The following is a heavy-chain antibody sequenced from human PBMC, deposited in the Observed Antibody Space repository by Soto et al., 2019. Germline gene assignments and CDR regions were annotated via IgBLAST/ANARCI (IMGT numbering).Heavy chain of an antibody. Sequence: ASVKVSCKASGYSFTTYTMQWVRQAPGQSFERMGYINGGNGSTKYSEKFQGRVTLTRDTSASIAYMELSSLSSEDTAVYYCASLYSGTSPWTWGQGTQVTVSS. J-gene: IGHJ5*02. CDR1: GYSFTTYT. V-gene: IGHV1-3*01. D-gene: IGHD1-26*01. CDR2: INGGNGST. CDR3: ASLYSGTSPWT.